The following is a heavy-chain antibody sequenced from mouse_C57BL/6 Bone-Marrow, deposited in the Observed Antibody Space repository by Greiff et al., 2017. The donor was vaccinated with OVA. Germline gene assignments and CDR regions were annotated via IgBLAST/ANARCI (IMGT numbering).Heavy chain of an antibody. Sequence: EVNLVESGGGLVQSGRSLRLSCATSGFTFSDFYMEWVRQAPGKGLEWIAASRNKANDYTTEYSASVKGRFIVSRDTSQSILYLQMNALRAEDTAIYYCARDADYGSSHWYFDVWGTGTTVTVSS. CDR3: ARDADYGSSHWYFDV. CDR1: GFTFSDFY. D-gene: IGHD1-1*01. CDR2: SRNKANDYTT. J-gene: IGHJ1*03. V-gene: IGHV7-1*01.